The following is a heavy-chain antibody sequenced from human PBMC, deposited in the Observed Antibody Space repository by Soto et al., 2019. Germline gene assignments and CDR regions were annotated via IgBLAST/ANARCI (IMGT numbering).Heavy chain of an antibody. CDR2: IYPGDSET. Sequence: GESLKISCKSSGYSFTTYWIGWVRQMPGKGLEWMGIIYPGDSETRYSPSFQGQVTISADKSISTAYLQWSSLKASDTAIYYGARQSLSDTSGVAPLDHWGQGTLVTVS. J-gene: IGHJ4*02. D-gene: IGHD2-15*01. CDR1: GYSFTTYW. CDR3: ARQSLSDTSGVAPLDH. V-gene: IGHV5-51*01.